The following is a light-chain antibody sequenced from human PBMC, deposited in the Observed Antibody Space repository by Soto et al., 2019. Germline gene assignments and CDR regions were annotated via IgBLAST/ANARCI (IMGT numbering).Light chain of an antibody. J-gene: IGKJ2*01. CDR2: DAS. CDR1: QSLTGR. V-gene: IGKV1-5*01. Sequence: DIQMTQSPSTLSASIGDTVTLTCRASQSLTGRLAWYQQKPGRPPKLLIYDASILESGVPSRFSGSESGADFTLNISSLRPDDFATFYCQQYKFYPYTFGQGT. CDR3: QQYKFYPYT.